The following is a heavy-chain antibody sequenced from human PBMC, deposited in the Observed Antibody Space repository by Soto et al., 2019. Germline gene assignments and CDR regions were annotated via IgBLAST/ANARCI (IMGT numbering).Heavy chain of an antibody. CDR3: ANSGYDFNYFGIDV. CDR2: IIPILGIA. J-gene: IGHJ6*02. Sequence: QVQLVQSGAEVKKPGSSVKLSCKASGGTFSSYTISWVRQAPGQGLEWMGRIIPILGIANYAQKFQGRVTITADKSTSTAYMELSSLRSEDTAVYYCANSGYDFNYFGIDVWGQGTTVTVSS. D-gene: IGHD5-12*01. CDR1: GGTFSSYT. V-gene: IGHV1-69*02.